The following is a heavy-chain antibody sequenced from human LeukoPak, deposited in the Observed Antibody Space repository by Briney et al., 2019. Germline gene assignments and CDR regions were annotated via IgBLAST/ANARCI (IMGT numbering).Heavy chain of an antibody. CDR2: IWYDGNNK. Sequence: PGGSLRLSCAASGFTFSSYGMHWVRQAPGKGLEWVAVIWYDGNNKYYADSVKGRFTISRDNSKNTLYLQMNSLRAEDTAVYYCARGRGRRLLRSYFDYWGQGTLVTVSS. CDR3: ARGRGRRLLRSYFDY. J-gene: IGHJ4*02. CDR1: GFTFSSYG. V-gene: IGHV3-33*01. D-gene: IGHD1-26*01.